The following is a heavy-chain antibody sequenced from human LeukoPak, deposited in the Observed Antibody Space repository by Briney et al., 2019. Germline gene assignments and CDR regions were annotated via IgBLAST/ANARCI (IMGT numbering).Heavy chain of an antibody. CDR2: INHSGST. CDR1: GGSFGGYY. Sequence: SETLSLTCAVYGGSFGGYYWSWIRQPPGKGLEWIGEINHSGSTNYNPSLKSRVTISVDTSKNRFSLKLSSVTAADTAVYYCARWGWELPFDYWGQGTLVTVSS. J-gene: IGHJ4*02. D-gene: IGHD2-15*01. V-gene: IGHV4-34*01. CDR3: ARWGWELPFDY.